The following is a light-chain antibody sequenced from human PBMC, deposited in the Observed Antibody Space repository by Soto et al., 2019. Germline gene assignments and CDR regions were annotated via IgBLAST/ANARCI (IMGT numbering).Light chain of an antibody. V-gene: IGLV1-44*01. CDR3: AAWDDSLNGHV. CDR1: SSNIGSNP. Sequence: QLVLTQPPSASGTPGQRVTISCSGSSSNIGSNPVNWYQQLPGTAPKLLIYSNNQRPSGVPDRCSGSKSGTSASLAISGLQSEDEADYYCAAWDDSLNGHVFGTGTKVTVL. CDR2: SNN. J-gene: IGLJ1*01.